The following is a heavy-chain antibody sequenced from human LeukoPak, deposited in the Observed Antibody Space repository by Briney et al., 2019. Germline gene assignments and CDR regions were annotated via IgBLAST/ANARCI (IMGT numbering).Heavy chain of an antibody. CDR1: GGSLSIYY. J-gene: IGHJ4*02. D-gene: IGHD6-13*01. CDR2: IYYSGST. Sequence: PSQTLSLTRTVSGGSLSIYYWSWIRQPPGQGQEWIGYIYYSGSTNYNPSLKSRITISVDTSKNQFSLKLSSVTAADTAVYYCARDQYSSSLYGVFDYWGQGTLVTVSS. CDR3: ARDQYSSSLYGVFDY. V-gene: IGHV4-59*01.